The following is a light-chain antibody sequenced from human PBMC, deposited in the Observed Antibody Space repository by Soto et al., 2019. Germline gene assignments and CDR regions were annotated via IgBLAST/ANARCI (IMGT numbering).Light chain of an antibody. J-gene: IGKJ4*01. V-gene: IGKV3-15*01. Sequence: EIVMTQSPATLSVSPGEGATLSCRASQGIGTLLAWYLQRPGQAPRLLIYGSSTRASGLPARFSGSGSGTEFTLTISSLQSEDFAVYYCQQYYKWPITFGRGTNVEI. CDR3: QQYYKWPIT. CDR1: QGIGTL. CDR2: GSS.